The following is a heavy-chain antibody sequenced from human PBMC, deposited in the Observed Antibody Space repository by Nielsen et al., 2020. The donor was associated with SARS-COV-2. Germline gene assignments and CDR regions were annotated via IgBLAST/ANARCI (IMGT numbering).Heavy chain of an antibody. Sequence: SETLSLTCTVSGGSISSSSYYWGWIRQPPGKGLEWIGTFYYSGSTYYNPSLKSRLTISVDTSKNQFSLKLSSVTAADTAVYYCARQSAAADVDYWGQGTLVTVSS. CDR1: GGSISSSSYY. CDR2: FYYSGST. D-gene: IGHD6-13*01. V-gene: IGHV4-39*01. J-gene: IGHJ4*02. CDR3: ARQSAAADVDY.